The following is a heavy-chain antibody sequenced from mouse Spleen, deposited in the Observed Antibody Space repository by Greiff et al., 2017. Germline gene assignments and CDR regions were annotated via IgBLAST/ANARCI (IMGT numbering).Heavy chain of an antibody. V-gene: IGHV1-62-2*01. D-gene: IGHD2-10*02. CDR2: FYPGSGSI. CDR1: GYTFTEYT. Sequence: QVQLKESGAELVKPGASVKLSCKASGYTFTEYTIHWVKQRSGQGLEWIGWFYPGSGSIKYNEKFKDKATLTADKSSSTVYMELSRLTSEDSAVYFCARHEDGYGNYGLAMDYWGQGTSVTVSS. J-gene: IGHJ4*01. CDR3: ARHEDGYGNYGLAMDY.